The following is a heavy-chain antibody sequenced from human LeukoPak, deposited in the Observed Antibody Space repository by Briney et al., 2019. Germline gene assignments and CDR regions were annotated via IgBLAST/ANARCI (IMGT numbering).Heavy chain of an antibody. CDR3: AREVSYVWGSYREMPFDY. D-gene: IGHD3-16*02. J-gene: IGHJ4*02. V-gene: IGHV3-30*01. CDR2: ISYDGSKK. CDR1: GFTFGSYA. Sequence: GRSLRLSCAASGFTFGSYAMHWVRQAPGKGLEWVTIISYDGSKKYYADYVKGRFTISRDNSKNTLYLQMNSLRAEDTAVYYCAREVSYVWGSYREMPFDYWGQGTLVTVSS.